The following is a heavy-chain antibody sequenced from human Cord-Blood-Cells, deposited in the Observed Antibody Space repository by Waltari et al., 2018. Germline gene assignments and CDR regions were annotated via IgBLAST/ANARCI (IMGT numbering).Heavy chain of an antibody. Sequence: QVQLQASGPGLVKHSGTLSLTCAVSGGSIRSSNWWRWVRQTPGKGLEWIGEIYHSGSTNYNPSLKSRVTISVDKSKNQFSLKLSSVTAADTAVYYCARDRCIVATSYYYYYGMDVWGQGTTVTVSS. V-gene: IGHV4-4*02. CDR1: GGSIRSSNW. CDR2: IYHSGST. CDR3: ARDRCIVATSYYYYYGMDV. J-gene: IGHJ6*02. D-gene: IGHD5-12*01.